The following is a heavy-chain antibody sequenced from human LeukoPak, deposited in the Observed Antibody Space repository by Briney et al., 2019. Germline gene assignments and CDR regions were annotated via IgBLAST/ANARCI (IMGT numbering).Heavy chain of an antibody. V-gene: IGHV1-69*13. D-gene: IGHD2/OR15-2a*01. CDR2: IIPIFGTA. J-gene: IGHJ6*02. CDR3: AREKNNQSKYRNTRGRYGMDV. CDR1: GGTFSSYA. Sequence: EASVKVSCKASGGTFSSYAISWVRQAPGQGLEWMGGIIPIFGTANYAQKFQGRVTITADESTSTAYMELSSLRSEDTAVYYCAREKNNQSKYRNTRGRYGMDVWGQGTTVTVSS.